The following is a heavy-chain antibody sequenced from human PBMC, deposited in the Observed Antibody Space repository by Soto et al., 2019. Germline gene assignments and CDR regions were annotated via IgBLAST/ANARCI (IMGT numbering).Heavy chain of an antibody. V-gene: IGHV1-2*04. CDR1: GYTFTGYY. D-gene: IGHD4-17*01. CDR2: INPNSGGT. CDR3: ARVLRDYGVNSDYYYSYGMDV. J-gene: IGHJ6*02. Sequence: QVQLVQSGAEVKKPGASVKVTCKASGYTFTGYYMHWVRQAPGQGLEWMGWINPNSGGTNYALKFQGWVTMTRDSSISTAYMELSRLRSDDTSVYYCARVLRDYGVNSDYYYSYGMDVWGQGTTVTVSS.